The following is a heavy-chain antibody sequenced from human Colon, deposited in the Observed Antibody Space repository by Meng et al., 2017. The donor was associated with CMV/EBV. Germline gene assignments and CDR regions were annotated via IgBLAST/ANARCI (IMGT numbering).Heavy chain of an antibody. J-gene: IGHJ4*02. V-gene: IGHV3-15*01. CDR3: ATVGWLSHYFDY. CDR1: GFSFTNAW. D-gene: IGHD5-12*01. Sequence: GESLKISCAASGFSFTNAWMSWVRQAPGKGLEWVGRIKSKTDGGTTDYAAPVKGRYTISREDSKNTLFLEMHSLKTEDPAVYYCATVGWLSHYFDYWGQGTLVTVSS. CDR2: IKSKTDGGTT.